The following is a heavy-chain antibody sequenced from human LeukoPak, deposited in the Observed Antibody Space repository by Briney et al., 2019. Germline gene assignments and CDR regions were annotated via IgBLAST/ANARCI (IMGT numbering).Heavy chain of an antibody. D-gene: IGHD2-15*01. J-gene: IGHJ4*02. CDR2: IYYNGST. Sequence: SETLSLTCSVSGGSITSYYWSWIRQPPGKGLEWIGYIYYNGSTKYSPSLKRRVTISVDTSENQFSLKLRSVTAADTGVYYCARRGGLYCSGGRCYHYYFDYWGQGTLVTVSS. CDR1: GGSITSYY. V-gene: IGHV4-59*08. CDR3: ARRGGLYCSGGRCYHYYFDY.